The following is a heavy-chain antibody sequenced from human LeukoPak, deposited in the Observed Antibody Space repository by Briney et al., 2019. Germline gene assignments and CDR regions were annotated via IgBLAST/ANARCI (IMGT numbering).Heavy chain of an antibody. CDR1: GGSISSGGYY. CDR2: IYHSGST. CDR3: ARGMELVSTPFDH. D-gene: IGHD5/OR15-5a*01. Sequence: SETLSLTCTVSGGSISSGGYYWSWIRQPPGKGLEWIGYIYHSGSTYYNPSLKSRVTISVDRSKNQFSLKLSSVTAADTAVYYCARGMELVSTPFDHWGQGTLVTVSS. V-gene: IGHV4-30-2*01. J-gene: IGHJ4*02.